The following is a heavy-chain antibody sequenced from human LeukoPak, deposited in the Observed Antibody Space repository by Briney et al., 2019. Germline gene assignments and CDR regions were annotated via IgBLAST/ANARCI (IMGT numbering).Heavy chain of an antibody. Sequence: GGSLRLSCAASGFTFTDYWMSWVRQAPGKGLEWVAVISYDGNNKYYADSVKGRFTISRDNSQNTLYLQMNSLISEDTAVYFCVRDPAFGELLSCYDYWGQGTLVTVSS. V-gene: IGHV3-30*03. CDR2: ISYDGNNK. J-gene: IGHJ4*02. CDR1: GFTFTDYW. CDR3: VRDPAFGELLSCYDY. D-gene: IGHD3-10*01.